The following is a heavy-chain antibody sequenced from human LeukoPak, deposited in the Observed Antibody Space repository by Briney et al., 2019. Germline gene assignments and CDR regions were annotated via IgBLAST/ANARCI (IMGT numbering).Heavy chain of an antibody. J-gene: IGHJ2*01. CDR2: INHSGST. Sequence: SETLSLTCAVYGGSFSGYYWSWIRQPPGKGLEWIGEINHSGSTNYNPSLKSRVTISVDTSKNQFSLKLSPVTAADTAVYYCASPRYYDSWYFDLWGRGTLVTVSS. V-gene: IGHV4-34*01. CDR3: ASPRYYDSWYFDL. CDR1: GGSFSGYY. D-gene: IGHD3-3*01.